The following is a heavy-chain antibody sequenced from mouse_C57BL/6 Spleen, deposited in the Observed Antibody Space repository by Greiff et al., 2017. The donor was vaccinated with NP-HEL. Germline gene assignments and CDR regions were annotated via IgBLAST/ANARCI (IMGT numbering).Heavy chain of an antibody. V-gene: IGHV1-62-2*01. D-gene: IGHD2-2*01. J-gene: IGHJ4*01. CDR3: ARHEEGIYYGNDDAMDY. CDR1: GYTFTAYT. CDR2: FYPGSGSI. Sequence: VQLQQSGAELVKPGASVKLSCKASGYTFTAYTIHWVKQRSGQGLEWIGWFYPGSGSIKYNEKFKDKSTLTADKSSSTVYMELSRLTSEDSAVYFCARHEEGIYYGNDDAMDYWGQGTSVTVSS.